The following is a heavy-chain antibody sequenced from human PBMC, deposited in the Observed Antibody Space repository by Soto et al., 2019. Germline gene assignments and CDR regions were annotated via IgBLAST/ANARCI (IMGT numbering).Heavy chain of an antibody. CDR1: EFAFSSYA. CDR2: ISYDGSNK. CDR3: ARDLSGSGD. D-gene: IGHD3-10*01. V-gene: IGHV3-30-3*01. Sequence: QVQLVESGGGVVQPGRSLRLSCAASEFAFSSYAMHWVRQAPGTGLEWVAVISYDGSNKYYADSVKGRFTISRDNSKNTLYLQMNSLRAEDTAVYYCARDLSGSGDWGQGTLVTVSS. J-gene: IGHJ4*02.